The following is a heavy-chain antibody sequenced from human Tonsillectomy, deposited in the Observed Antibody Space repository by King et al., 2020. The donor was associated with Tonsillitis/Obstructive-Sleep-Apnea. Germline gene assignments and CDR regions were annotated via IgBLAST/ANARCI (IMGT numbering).Heavy chain of an antibody. D-gene: IGHD3-3*01. CDR3: ARNFWGGNYNSLRGDYYYQGMDV. CDR1: GGSIRSYY. Sequence: VQLQESGPGLVKPSETLSLTCTVAGGSIRSYYWSWIRLPPGKGLEWIGHISHSGSTNYNPSLESRVTISADTSKNQFSLKLNSVTAADTAVYYCARNFWGGNYNSLRGDYYYQGMDVWGLGTTVTVSS. V-gene: IGHV4-59*01. J-gene: IGHJ6*02. CDR2: ISHSGST.